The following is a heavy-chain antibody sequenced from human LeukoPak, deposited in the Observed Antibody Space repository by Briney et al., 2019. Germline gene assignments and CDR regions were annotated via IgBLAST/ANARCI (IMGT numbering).Heavy chain of an antibody. CDR2: IDPSDSYT. CDR1: GYRFTSYW. V-gene: IGHV5-10-1*01. Sequence: GESLKISCKGSGYRFTSYWISWVRQMPGKGLEWMGRIDPSDSYTNYSASFQGHVTISADKSISTAYLQWSSLKASDTAMYYCARQGVELLFNFQHWGQGTLVTVSS. D-gene: IGHD2-2*01. J-gene: IGHJ1*01. CDR3: ARQGVELLFNFQH.